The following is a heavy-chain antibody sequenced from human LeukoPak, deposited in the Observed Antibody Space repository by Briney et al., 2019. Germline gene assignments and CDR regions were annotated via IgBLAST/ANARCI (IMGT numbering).Heavy chain of an antibody. CDR2: IYYSGST. CDR3: ARVRDGDYGYIGFDP. CDR1: GGSISSYY. Sequence: SETLSLTCTVSGGSISSYYWSWIRQPPGKGLEWIGYIYYSGSTNYNPSLKSRVTISVDTSKNQFSLKLSSVTAADTAVYHCARVRDGDYGYIGFDPWGQGTLVTVSS. V-gene: IGHV4-59*12. J-gene: IGHJ5*02. D-gene: IGHD4-17*01.